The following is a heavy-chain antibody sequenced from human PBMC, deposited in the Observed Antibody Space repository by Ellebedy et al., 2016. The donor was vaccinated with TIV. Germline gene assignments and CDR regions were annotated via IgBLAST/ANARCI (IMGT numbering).Heavy chain of an antibody. Sequence: PGGSLRLSCAASGFTFSSYWMHWVRQAPGKGLVSVSRLNSDGSSTSYADSVKGLFTISRDNAKTTLYLQMNSLRDDDTAKYYCVTSSRYRSFWSDDHKGGSDYFDSWGQGTLVTVSS. D-gene: IGHD3-3*01. CDR3: VTSSRYRSFWSDDHKGGSDYFDS. J-gene: IGHJ4*02. CDR1: GFTFSSYW. V-gene: IGHV3-74*01. CDR2: LNSDGSST.